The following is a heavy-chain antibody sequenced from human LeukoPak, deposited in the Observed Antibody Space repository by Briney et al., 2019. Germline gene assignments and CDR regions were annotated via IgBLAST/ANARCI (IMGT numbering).Heavy chain of an antibody. J-gene: IGHJ6*02. CDR2: ISGGSGSHV. D-gene: IGHD3-10*01. V-gene: IGHV3-21*01. CDR3: AKEFPSPNFGIDV. CDR1: GFTFSSYA. Sequence: GGSLRLSCAASGFTFSSYAMSWLRQAPGKGLEWISSISGGSGSHVLYVDSVKGRFTISRDNAKNSLYLQMDSLTAEDTAVYYCAKEFPSPNFGIDVWGQGTTVT.